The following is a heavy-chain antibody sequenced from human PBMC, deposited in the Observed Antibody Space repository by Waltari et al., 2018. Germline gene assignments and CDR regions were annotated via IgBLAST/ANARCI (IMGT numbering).Heavy chain of an antibody. CDR3: ARQWNWGSVHYFDY. CDR2: MYYSGST. J-gene: IGHJ4*02. D-gene: IGHD7-27*01. V-gene: IGHV4-59*08. Sequence: QVQLQESGPGLVKPSETLSLTCTVSGGSIRSFYWSWIRQPPGKGLEWIGYMYYSGSTNYNPSLKSRVTISVDTSKNQFSLKLSSVTAADTAVYYCARQWNWGSVHYFDYWGKGTLVTVSS. CDR1: GGSIRSFY.